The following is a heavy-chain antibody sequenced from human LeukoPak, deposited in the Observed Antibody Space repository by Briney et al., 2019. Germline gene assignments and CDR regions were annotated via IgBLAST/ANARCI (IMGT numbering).Heavy chain of an antibody. CDR2: VTGSGGST. CDR3: AKWGDFDILTGYYVSDF. Sequence: GASLRLSCVASGFTFSNYAMSWVRQAPGKRLELVSAVTGSGGSTYYADSVKGRFTISRDNSRNTLFLQMNSLRAEDTAVYYCAKWGDFDILTGYYVSDFWGQGTLVTVSS. J-gene: IGHJ4*02. D-gene: IGHD3-9*01. V-gene: IGHV3-23*01. CDR1: GFTFSNYA.